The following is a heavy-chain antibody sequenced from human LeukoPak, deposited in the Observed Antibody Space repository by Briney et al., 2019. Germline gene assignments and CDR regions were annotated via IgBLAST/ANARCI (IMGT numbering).Heavy chain of an antibody. CDR2: ISYDGSNK. CDR3: ARDRTYYGSGRPLFDY. D-gene: IGHD3-10*01. J-gene: IGHJ4*02. Sequence: GGSLRLSCAASGFTFSSYGMHWVRQAPGKGLEWVAVISYDGSNKYYADSVKGRFTISRDNSKNTLYLQMNSLRAEDTAVYYCARDRTYYGSGRPLFDYWGQGTLVTVSS. CDR1: GFTFSSYG. V-gene: IGHV3-30*19.